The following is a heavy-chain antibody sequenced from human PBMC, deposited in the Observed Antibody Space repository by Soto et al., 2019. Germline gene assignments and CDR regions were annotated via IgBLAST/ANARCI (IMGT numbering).Heavy chain of an antibody. D-gene: IGHD3-3*01. V-gene: IGHV4-34*10. CDR2: LYQGLSI. Sequence: PSETLSLTCAVYSGSFSGYYWSWIRQPPGKGLEWIGELYQGLSIIYNPSLKSRVTMSIDTSKNQFSLKLSSVTAADTAVYYCARSGRSGYNYYYGMDVWGQGTTVTVSS. CDR1: SGSFSGYY. CDR3: ARSGRSGYNYYYGMDV. J-gene: IGHJ6*02.